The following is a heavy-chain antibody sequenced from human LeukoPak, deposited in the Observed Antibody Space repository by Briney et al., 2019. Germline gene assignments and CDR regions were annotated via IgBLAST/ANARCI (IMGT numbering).Heavy chain of an antibody. CDR1: GGSISSYY. CDR3: ARDHGDSSGWYFGY. Sequence: SGTLSLTCTVSGGSISSYYWSWIRQPPGKGLEWIGYIYYSGSTNYNPSLKSRVTISVDTSKNQFSLKLSSVTAADTAVYYCARDHGDSSGWYFGYWGQGTLVTVSS. J-gene: IGHJ4*02. D-gene: IGHD6-19*01. V-gene: IGHV4-59*12. CDR2: IYYSGST.